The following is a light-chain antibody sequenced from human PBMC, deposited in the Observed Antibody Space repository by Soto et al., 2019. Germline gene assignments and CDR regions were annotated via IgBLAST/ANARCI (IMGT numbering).Light chain of an antibody. CDR1: SSDVGGYNY. J-gene: IGLJ2*01. Sequence: QLVLTQPASVSGSPGQSITISCTGTSSDVGGYNYVSWYQQHPGKAPKLMIYDVSNRPSGVSNRFSCSKSGNTASLTISGLQGEDEADYYCSSYTSSSTLEVFGGGTKVTVL. V-gene: IGLV2-14*01. CDR3: SSYTSSSTLEV. CDR2: DVS.